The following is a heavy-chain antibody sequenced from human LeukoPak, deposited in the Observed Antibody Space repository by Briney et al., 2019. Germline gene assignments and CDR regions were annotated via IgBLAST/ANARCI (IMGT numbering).Heavy chain of an antibody. J-gene: IGHJ4*02. Sequence: PSETLSLTCAVSGGSISSSNWWSWVRQPPGKGLEWIGEIYHSGSTNYNPSLKSRVTISVDKSKNQFSLKLSSVTAADTAVYYCARDERRAGRYFDYWGQGTLVTVSS. CDR2: IYHSGST. V-gene: IGHV4-4*02. CDR1: GGSISSSNW. CDR3: ARDERRAGRYFDY.